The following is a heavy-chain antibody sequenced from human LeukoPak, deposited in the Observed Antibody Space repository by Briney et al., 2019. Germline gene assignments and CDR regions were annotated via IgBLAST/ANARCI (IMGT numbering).Heavy chain of an antibody. V-gene: IGHV3-66*02. CDR3: ARTGIAGTQIDY. Sequence: GGSLRLSCAASGFGVSSNYMSWVRQAPGKGLEWVSIIYTAGSAYYADSVKGRFTISRDNSKNTLYLQMNSLRAEDTAVYYCARTGIAGTQIDYWGQGTLVTVSP. D-gene: IGHD6-13*01. CDR2: IYTAGSA. CDR1: GFGVSSNY. J-gene: IGHJ4*02.